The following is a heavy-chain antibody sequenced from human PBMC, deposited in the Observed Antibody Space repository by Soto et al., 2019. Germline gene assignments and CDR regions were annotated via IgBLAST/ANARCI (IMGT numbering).Heavy chain of an antibody. CDR1: GYTFTGYY. D-gene: IGHD2-2*01. CDR2: INPNSGGT. J-gene: IGHJ6*02. V-gene: IGHV1-2*04. CDR3: ARSRPYCISTSCYGDYGMDV. Sequence: GASVKVSCKASGYTFTGYYMHWVRQAPGQGLEWMGWINPNSGGTNYAQKFQGWVTMTRDTSISTAYMELSRLRSDDTAVYYCARSRPYCISTSCYGDYGMDVWGQGTTVTVSS.